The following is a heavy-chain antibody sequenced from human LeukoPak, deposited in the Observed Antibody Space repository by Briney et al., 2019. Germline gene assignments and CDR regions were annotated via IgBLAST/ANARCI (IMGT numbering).Heavy chain of an antibody. CDR3: AKYAYNWNAPDGFDM. V-gene: IGHV3-30*18. J-gene: IGHJ3*02. Sequence: GGSLRLSCAASGFTFSTYGMHWVRQAPGKGLEWVAVISSDGSRKHYGDSVKGRFTISRDNSESTLFLQMNSLRTDDTSVYFCAKYAYNWNAPDGFDMWGQGTMVIVSS. D-gene: IGHD1-1*01. CDR1: GFTFSTYG. CDR2: ISSDGSRK.